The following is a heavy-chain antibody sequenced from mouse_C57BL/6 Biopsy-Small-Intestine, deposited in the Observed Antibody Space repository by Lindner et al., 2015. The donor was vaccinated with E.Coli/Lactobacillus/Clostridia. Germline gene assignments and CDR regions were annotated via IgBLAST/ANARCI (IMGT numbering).Heavy chain of an antibody. CDR2: VTNYNSNT. CDR1: GFTFINSG. CDR3: ARLKWTTSTWSIDY. Sequence: SVKVSCKASGFTFINSGVSWVRQAPGQGLEWLGWVTNYNSNTNSAQKLQGRVTVTTDTSTDTAYMELRSLTSDDTALYYCARLKWTTSTWSIDYWGQGTLVTVSS. V-gene: IGHV14-3*01. J-gene: IGHJ4*01. D-gene: IGHD1-3*01.